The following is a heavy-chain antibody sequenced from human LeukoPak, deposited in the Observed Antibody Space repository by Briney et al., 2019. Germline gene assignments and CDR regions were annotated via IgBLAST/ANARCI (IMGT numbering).Heavy chain of an antibody. Sequence: GASVKVSCNASGYTFTGYYIHWVRQAPGQGLEWMGWIYPNNGDTNYAQSFQNRVTMTRDTSISTAYMELSRLRSDDTAVYYCARDFRAAREDFYLDYWGQGTQVTVSS. CDR3: ARDFRAAREDFYLDY. J-gene: IGHJ4*02. D-gene: IGHD6-6*01. CDR2: IYPNNGDT. V-gene: IGHV1-2*02. CDR1: GYTFTGYY.